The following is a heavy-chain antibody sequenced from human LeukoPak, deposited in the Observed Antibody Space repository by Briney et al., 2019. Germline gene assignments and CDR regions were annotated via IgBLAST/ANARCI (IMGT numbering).Heavy chain of an antibody. CDR1: GFTFDDYA. J-gene: IGHJ4*02. D-gene: IGHD3-16*01. V-gene: IGHV3-9*01. CDR2: ISWNSGSI. Sequence: GGSLRLSCAASGFTFDDYAMHWVRQAPGKGLEWVSGISWNSGSIGYADSVKGRFTISRDNAKNSLYLQMNSLRAEDTALYYCAKDDSRGRYFDYWGQGTLVTVSS. CDR3: AKDDSRGRYFDY.